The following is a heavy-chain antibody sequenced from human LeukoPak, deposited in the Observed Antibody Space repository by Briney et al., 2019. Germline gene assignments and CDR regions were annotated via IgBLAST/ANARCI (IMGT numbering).Heavy chain of an antibody. V-gene: IGHV3-30-3*01. Sequence: TGGSLRLSCAASGFTFSSYAMHWVRQAPGKGLEWVVVISYDGSNKYYADSVKGRFTISRDNSKNTLYLQMNSLRAEDTAVYYCAIPVGGYFDYWGQGISVTVSS. CDR2: ISYDGSNK. J-gene: IGHJ4*02. CDR3: AIPVGGYFDY. CDR1: GFTFSSYA.